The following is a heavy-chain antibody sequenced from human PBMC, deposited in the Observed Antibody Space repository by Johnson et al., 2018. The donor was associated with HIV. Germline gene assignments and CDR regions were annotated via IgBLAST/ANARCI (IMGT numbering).Heavy chain of an antibody. CDR2: IYSGDRT. V-gene: IGHV3-53*01. D-gene: IGHD6-19*01. J-gene: IGHJ3*02. Sequence: EVQLVESGGGLIQPGGSLRLSCAASGFTVSSNYMSWVRQAPGKGLEWVSVIYSGDRTYSAVSVKGRFTSSRDSSKNTLFLQMNSLRAEDTAVYYCARERSGWYGEAFDIWCQGTMVTVSS. CDR1: GFTVSSNY. CDR3: ARERSGWYGEAFDI.